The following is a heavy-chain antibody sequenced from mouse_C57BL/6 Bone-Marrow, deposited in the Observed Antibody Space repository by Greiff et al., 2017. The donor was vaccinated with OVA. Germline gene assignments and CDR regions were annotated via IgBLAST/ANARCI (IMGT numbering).Heavy chain of an antibody. Sequence: EVQLQESGPVLVKPGASVKMSCKASGYTFTDYYMNWVKQSHGKSLEWIGVINPYNGGTSYNQKFKGKATLTVDKSSSTAYMELNSLTSEDSAVYYCASFTTVVATDYWGQGTTLTVSS. D-gene: IGHD1-1*01. CDR3: ASFTTVVATDY. V-gene: IGHV1-19*01. J-gene: IGHJ2*01. CDR2: INPYNGGT. CDR1: GYTFTDYY.